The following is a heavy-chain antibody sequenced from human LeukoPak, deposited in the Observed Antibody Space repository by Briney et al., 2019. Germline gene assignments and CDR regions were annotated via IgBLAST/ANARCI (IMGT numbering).Heavy chain of an antibody. Sequence: GRSLRLSCAASGFTVSSNYMSWVRQAPGKGLEWVSVIYSGGSTYYADSVKGRFTISRDNSKNTLYLQMNSLRAEDTAVYYCASPGYSRGTDYWGQGTLVTVSS. CDR2: IYSGGST. V-gene: IGHV3-53*01. J-gene: IGHJ4*02. CDR3: ASPGYSRGTDY. D-gene: IGHD6-13*01. CDR1: GFTVSSNY.